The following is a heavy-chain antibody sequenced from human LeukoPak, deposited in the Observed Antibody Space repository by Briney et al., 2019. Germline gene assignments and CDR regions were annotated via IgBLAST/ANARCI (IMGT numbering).Heavy chain of an antibody. CDR1: GYTFTGYY. D-gene: IGHD5-24*01. CDR2: INPNSGGT. J-gene: IGHJ4*02. Sequence: ASVKVSCKASGYTFTGYYMHWVRQAPGQGIEWMGWINPNSGGTNYAQKFQGRVTMTRDTSISTAYMELSRLRSDDTAVYYCARERGRWLQKFDYWGQGTLVTVSS. V-gene: IGHV1-2*02. CDR3: ARERGRWLQKFDY.